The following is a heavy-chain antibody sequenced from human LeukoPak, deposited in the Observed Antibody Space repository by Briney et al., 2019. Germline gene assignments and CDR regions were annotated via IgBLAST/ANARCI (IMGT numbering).Heavy chain of an antibody. CDR3: ARPPYYYGSGSYYYYYYMDV. V-gene: IGHV4-39*01. D-gene: IGHD3-10*01. J-gene: IGHJ6*03. Sequence: SETLSLACTVSGGSSCSSSYYWGWIRQPPGKGLEWIGSIYYSGSTYYNPSLKSRVTISVDTSKNQFSLKLSSVTAADTAVYYCARPPYYYGSGSYYYYYYMDVWGKGTTVTVSS. CDR1: GGSSCSSSYY. CDR2: IYYSGST.